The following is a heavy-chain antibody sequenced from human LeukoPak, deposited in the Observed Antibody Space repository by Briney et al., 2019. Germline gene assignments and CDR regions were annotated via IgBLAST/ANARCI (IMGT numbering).Heavy chain of an antibody. CDR3: AKDLYDSSVYYYFYAMDV. Sequence: GGSLRLSCAASGFTFSSYGMHWVRQAPGKGLEWVAVIWYDGSNKYYVDSVKGRFTISRDNSKNTLYLQMNSLRAEDTAMYYCAKDLYDSSVYYYFYAMDVWGQGTTVTVSS. J-gene: IGHJ6*02. CDR2: IWYDGSNK. V-gene: IGHV3-30*02. D-gene: IGHD3-22*01. CDR1: GFTFSSYG.